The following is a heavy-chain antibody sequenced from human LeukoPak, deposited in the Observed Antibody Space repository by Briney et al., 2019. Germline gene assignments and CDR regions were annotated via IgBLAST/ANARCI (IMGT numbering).Heavy chain of an antibody. CDR3: ARAGANWYLRGWFDP. J-gene: IGHJ5*02. V-gene: IGHV1-3*01. D-gene: IGHD1-1*01. CDR1: GYTFTSYA. CDR2: INAGNGNT. Sequence: ASVKVSCKASGYTFTSYAMHWVRQAPGQRLEWMGWINAGNGNTKYSQKFQGRVTITRDTSASTAYMELSSLRSEDTAVYYCARAGANWYLRGWFDPWGQGTLVTVSS.